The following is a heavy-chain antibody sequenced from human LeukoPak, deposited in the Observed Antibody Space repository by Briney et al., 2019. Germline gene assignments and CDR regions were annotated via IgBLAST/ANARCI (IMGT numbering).Heavy chain of an antibody. V-gene: IGHV3-23*01. CDR3: AKDVGGGYSYGYSFDY. Sequence: GGSLRLSCAASGFTFSSYAMSWGRQAPGKGLEWVSAISGSGGSTYYADSVKGRFTISRDNSKNTLYLQMNSLRAEDTAVYYCAKDVGGGYSYGYSFDYWGQGTLVTVSS. D-gene: IGHD5-18*01. CDR2: ISGSGGST. J-gene: IGHJ4*02. CDR1: GFTFSSYA.